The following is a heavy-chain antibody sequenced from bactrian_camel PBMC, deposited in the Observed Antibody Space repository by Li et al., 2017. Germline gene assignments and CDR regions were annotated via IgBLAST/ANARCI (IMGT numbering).Heavy chain of an antibody. D-gene: IGHD6*01. V-gene: IGHV3-2*01. Sequence: HVQLVESGGGLVQPGGSLRLSCAASGFTFSSTSMGWIRQAPGKGLEWVSTISKTGSYTYYADSVKGRFTVSRDNAKNTVYLQMDNLESEDTALHYCATNTVTDGVAEFSYWGQGTQVTVS. J-gene: IGHJ4*01. CDR3: ATNTVTDGVAEFSY. CDR1: GFTFSSTS. CDR2: ISKTGSYT.